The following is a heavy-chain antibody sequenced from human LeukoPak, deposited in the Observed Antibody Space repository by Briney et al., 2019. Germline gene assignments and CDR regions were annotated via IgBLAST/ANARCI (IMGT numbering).Heavy chain of an antibody. CDR1: GFTFSGAW. V-gene: IGHV3-74*01. CDR2: INNDGTTT. CDR3: ARVSGPGMNEYFHL. J-gene: IGHJ1*01. Sequence: GGSLRLSCAASGFTFSGAWLHWVRQAPGKGLVWVSRINNDGTTTKYADSVKGRFTVSRDNAKNTLYLQMNSLRAEDTAVYYCARVSGPGMNEYFHLWGQGTLVTVSS. D-gene: IGHD3-10*01.